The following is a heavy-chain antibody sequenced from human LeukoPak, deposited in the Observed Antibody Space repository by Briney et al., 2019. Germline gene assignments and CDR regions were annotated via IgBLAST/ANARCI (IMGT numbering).Heavy chain of an antibody. CDR3: ARSNYYDSTSAYLQY. D-gene: IGHD3-22*01. V-gene: IGHV4-30-2*01. Sequence: SETLSLTCTVSGGSISSGGYYWSWIRQPPGKGLEWIGYIYHSGSTYYNPSLKSRVTISVDTSKNQLSLKLSSVTAADTAVYYCARSNYYDSTSAYLQYWGQGTLVTVSS. CDR2: IYHSGST. CDR1: GGSISSGGYY. J-gene: IGHJ1*01.